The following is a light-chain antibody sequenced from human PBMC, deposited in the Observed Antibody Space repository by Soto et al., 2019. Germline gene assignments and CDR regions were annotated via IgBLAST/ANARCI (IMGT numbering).Light chain of an antibody. CDR1: SSDVGGYNY. CDR2: DVS. J-gene: IGLJ2*01. Sequence: QSVLTQPASVSGSPGQSITISCTGTSSDVGGYNYVSWYQKHPGKAPKLMIYDVSNRPSGVSNRFSGSKSGNTASLTISGLHAEDEADYYCSSYASSSTVLFGGWTKLTVL. V-gene: IGLV2-14*01. CDR3: SSYASSSTVL.